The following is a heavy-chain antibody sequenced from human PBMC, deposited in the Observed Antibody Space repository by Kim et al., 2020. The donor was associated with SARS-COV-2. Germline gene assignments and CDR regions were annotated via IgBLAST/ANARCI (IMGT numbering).Heavy chain of an antibody. V-gene: IGHV3-30*18. CDR1: GFTFSSYG. CDR3: AKDPGYNWNYDYFDY. D-gene: IGHD1-7*01. J-gene: IGHJ4*01. Sequence: GGSLRLSCAASGFTFSSYGMHWVRQAPGKGLEWVAVISYDGSNKYYADSVKGRFTISRDNSKNTLYLQMNSLRAEDTAVYYCAKDPGYNWNYDYFDYWG. CDR2: ISYDGSNK.